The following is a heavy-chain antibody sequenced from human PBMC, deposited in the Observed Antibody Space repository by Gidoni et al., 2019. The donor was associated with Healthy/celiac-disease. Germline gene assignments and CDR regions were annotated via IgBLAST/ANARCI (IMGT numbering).Heavy chain of an antibody. J-gene: IGHJ4*02. CDR3: ARLGAGDDFWSDDY. CDR2: IDPSDSYT. CDR1: GYSFTSYW. Sequence: EVQLVQSGAEVKKHGESLRISCKGAGYSFTSYWINWVRQMPGKGLEWMGRIDPSDSYTNYSPSFQGHVTITADKSISTAYLQWSSLKAADTAMYYCARLGAGDDFWSDDYWGQGTLVTVSS. D-gene: IGHD3-3*01. V-gene: IGHV5-10-1*03.